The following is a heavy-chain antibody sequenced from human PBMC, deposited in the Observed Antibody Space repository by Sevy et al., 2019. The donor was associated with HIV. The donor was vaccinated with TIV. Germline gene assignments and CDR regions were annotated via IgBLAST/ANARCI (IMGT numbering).Heavy chain of an antibody. Sequence: GGSLRLSCAASGFTFSNAWMSWVRQAPGKGLEWVGRIKSKTDGGTTDYAAPVKGRFTISRDDSKNTLYLQMNSLKTGETAVYYCTTDEYGDTMVRGVNPGIDYWGQGTLVTVSS. CDR3: TTDEYGDTMVRGVNPGIDY. CDR2: IKSKTDGGTT. CDR1: GFTFSNAW. D-gene: IGHD3-10*01. J-gene: IGHJ4*02. V-gene: IGHV3-15*01.